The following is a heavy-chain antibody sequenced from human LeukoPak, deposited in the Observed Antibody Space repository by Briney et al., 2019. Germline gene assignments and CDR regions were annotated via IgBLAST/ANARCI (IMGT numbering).Heavy chain of an antibody. V-gene: IGHV3-30*02. D-gene: IGHD5-24*01. Sequence: GGSLRLSCAASGITFSSYGMHWVRQAPGKGLEWVAFIRYDGSNKYYADSVKGRFTISRDNSKNTLYLQMNSLRAEDTAVYYCAKDGGGGLQLTYYYYYYMDVWGKGTTVTISS. CDR2: IRYDGSNK. CDR1: GITFSSYG. CDR3: AKDGGGGLQLTYYYYYYMDV. J-gene: IGHJ6*03.